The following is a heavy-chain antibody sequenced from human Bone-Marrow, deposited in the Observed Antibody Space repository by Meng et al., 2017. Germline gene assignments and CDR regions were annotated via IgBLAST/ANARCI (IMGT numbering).Heavy chain of an antibody. CDR1: GYTFTSYY. CDR2: INPSGGST. CDR3: ARDGTVTTDRFTGAFDI. J-gene: IGHJ3*02. D-gene: IGHD4-17*01. Sequence: ALVKVSCKASGYTFTSYYMHWVRQAPGQGLEWMGIINPSGGSTSYAQKFQGRVTMTRDTSTSTVYMELSSPRSEDTAVYYCARDGTVTTDRFTGAFDIWGQGTMVTVSS. V-gene: IGHV1-46*01.